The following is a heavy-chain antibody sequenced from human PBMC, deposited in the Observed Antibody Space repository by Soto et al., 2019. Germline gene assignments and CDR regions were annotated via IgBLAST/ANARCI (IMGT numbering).Heavy chain of an antibody. D-gene: IGHD3-22*01. J-gene: IGHJ4*01. CDR1: GFTFSTYA. CDR2: ISVSGDYT. V-gene: IGHV3-23*01. CDR3: TTDSYITIVIVRFDY. Sequence: PGGSLRLSCAASGFTFSTYAMNWVRQAPGKGLEWVSTISVSGDYTYYADSVKGRFTISRDNSKNTQYLQMNSLKIEDTAVYYCTTDSYITIVIVRFDYWGHGTLVTVSS.